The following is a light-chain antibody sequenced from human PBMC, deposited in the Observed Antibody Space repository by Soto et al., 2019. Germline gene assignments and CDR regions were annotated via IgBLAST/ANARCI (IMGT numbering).Light chain of an antibody. CDR2: EVS. Sequence: QSALTQPASVSGCPGQSITISCTGTSSDVGSYNYVSWYQQDPGKAPKLIFYEVSNRPSGVSDRFSVSKSGNTASLTISKLHAEDEAAYYCSLYTNSGTYVFGTGTKATVL. CDR3: SLYTNSGTYV. J-gene: IGLJ1*01. CDR1: SSDVGSYNY. V-gene: IGLV2-14*01.